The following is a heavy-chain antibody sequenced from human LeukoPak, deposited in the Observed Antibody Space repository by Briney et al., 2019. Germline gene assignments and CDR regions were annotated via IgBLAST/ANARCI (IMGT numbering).Heavy chain of an antibody. J-gene: IGHJ4*01. CDR2: IYCSGST. V-gene: IGHV4-39*01. Sequence: SETLSLTCTVSGDSISSGSYYWGWIRQSPGKDLEWIGSIYCSGSTHYNPSLKSRVTISVDTSKKQFSLKLSSVTAADTAVYYRARNSSGWSFDYWGQGTLVTVSS. CDR3: ARNSSGWSFDY. D-gene: IGHD6-19*01. CDR1: GDSISSGSYY.